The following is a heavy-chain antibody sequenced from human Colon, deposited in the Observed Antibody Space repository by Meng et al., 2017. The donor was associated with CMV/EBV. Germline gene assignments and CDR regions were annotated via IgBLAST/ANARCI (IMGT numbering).Heavy chain of an antibody. CDR1: GDSISSNNW. Sequence: GSLRLSCTVSGDSISSNNWWSWVRQSPGKGLEWIGAIYHSGSTTYTPSLKSRVNISMDTSKDQFSLNLSSVTAADTAIYYCARASSSDWPLRHNWFDPWGQGALVTVSS. D-gene: IGHD6-25*01. V-gene: IGHV4-4*02. CDR2: IYHSGST. J-gene: IGHJ5*02. CDR3: ARASSSDWPLRHNWFDP.